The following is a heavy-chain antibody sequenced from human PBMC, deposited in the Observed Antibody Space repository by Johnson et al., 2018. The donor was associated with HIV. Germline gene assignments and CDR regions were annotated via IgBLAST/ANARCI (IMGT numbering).Heavy chain of an antibody. Sequence: VQLVESGGGMVQPGGSLRLSCAASGFTFDDYAMHWVRQPPGKGLEWVSGISWNSGSIGHADSVKGRFTISRDNAKNSLYLQMDNLRVEDTAMYYCARDGVYSSPWDAFDIWGQGTMVTVSS. V-gene: IGHV3-9*01. CDR2: ISWNSGSI. J-gene: IGHJ3*02. CDR3: ARDGVYSSPWDAFDI. CDR1: GFTFDDYA. D-gene: IGHD6-19*01.